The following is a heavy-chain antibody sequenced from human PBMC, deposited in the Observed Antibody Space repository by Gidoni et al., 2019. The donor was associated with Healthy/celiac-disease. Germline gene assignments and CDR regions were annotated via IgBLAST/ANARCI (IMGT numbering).Heavy chain of an antibody. CDR3: ARDRVVVVVAALHNWFDP. Sequence: QVQRVESGGGVVQRGRSLRRPCAAAGCPLTREARHWVRPAPGKGLEWVAVISYDGSNKYYADSVKGRFTISRDNSKNTLYLQMNSLRAEDTAVYYCARDRVVVVVAALHNWFDPWGQGTLVTVSS. CDR1: GCPLTREA. V-gene: IGHV3-30-3*01. CDR2: ISYDGSNK. J-gene: IGHJ5*02. D-gene: IGHD2-15*01.